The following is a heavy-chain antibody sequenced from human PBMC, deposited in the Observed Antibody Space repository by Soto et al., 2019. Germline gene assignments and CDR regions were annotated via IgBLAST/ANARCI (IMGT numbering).Heavy chain of an antibody. CDR2: IITIFGTA. D-gene: IGHD6-19*01. Sequence: QVQLVQSGAEVKKPGSSVKVSCKASGGTFSSYAISWVRQAPGQGLEGMGGIITIFGTANYAQKFQGSVTITAEESTSTAYMELSSLRSEDTAVYSCARDGSGWYEKAPGGYLQHGGQGPLVTVSS. J-gene: IGHJ1*01. CDR1: GGTFSSYA. V-gene: IGHV1-69*12. CDR3: ARDGSGWYEKAPGGYLQH.